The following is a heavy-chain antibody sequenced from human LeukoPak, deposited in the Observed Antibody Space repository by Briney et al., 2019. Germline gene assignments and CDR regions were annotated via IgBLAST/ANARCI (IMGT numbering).Heavy chain of an antibody. D-gene: IGHD2-15*01. V-gene: IGHV4-34*01. Sequence: SETLSLTCAVYGGSFSGYYWSWIRQPPGRGLEWIGEINQSGSTNHNPSLKSRVTISVDTSQIQLPLMLSSVTPADPALGYFARCSKDGGSCGSWFDPWGQGTLVTVSS. J-gene: IGHJ5*02. CDR1: GGSFSGYY. CDR2: INQSGST. CDR3: ARCSKDGGSCGSWFDP.